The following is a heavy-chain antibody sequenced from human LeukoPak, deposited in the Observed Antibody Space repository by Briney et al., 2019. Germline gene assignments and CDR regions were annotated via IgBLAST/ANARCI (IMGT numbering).Heavy chain of an antibody. CDR2: INPNSGGT. CDR1: GYTFSDYY. Sequence: SVKVSCKASGYTFSDYYMHWVRQAPGQGLEWVGWINPNSGGTNYAQKFQGRVTMTRDTSISTAYMELSRLLSGDTAVYYCARVTGYMIEDQFDYWGQGTLVTASS. V-gene: IGHV1-2*02. J-gene: IGHJ4*02. D-gene: IGHD3-22*01. CDR3: ARVTGYMIEDQFDY.